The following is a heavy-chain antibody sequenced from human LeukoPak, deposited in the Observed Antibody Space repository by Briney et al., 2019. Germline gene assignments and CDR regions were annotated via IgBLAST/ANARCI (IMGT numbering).Heavy chain of an antibody. D-gene: IGHD6-13*01. J-gene: IGHJ4*02. CDR1: GGSVSSYY. CDR2: IYTSGST. Sequence: SETLSLTCTVSGGSVSSYYWSWIRQPAGKGLEWIGRIYTSGSTNYNPSLKSRVTISVDTSKNQFSLKLSSVTAADRAVYYCAREPVFMPSSSSWGAFGYWGKGTLVTVSS. V-gene: IGHV4-4*07. CDR3: AREPVFMPSSSSWGAFGY.